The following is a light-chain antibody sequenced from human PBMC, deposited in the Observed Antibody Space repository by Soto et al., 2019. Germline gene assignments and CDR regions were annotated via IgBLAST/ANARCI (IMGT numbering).Light chain of an antibody. CDR1: QSFRSRY. J-gene: IGKJ2*01. CDR3: QQCGISPFT. CDR2: AAS. V-gene: IGKV3-20*01. Sequence: EIVLTQSPGTLSLSPGDGATLSCRASQSFRSRYLAWYQQKPGQAPRLLIYAASTRATGIPDRFSGSGSGTDFTLTISRLEPEDFAVYFCQQCGISPFTFGQGTELEI.